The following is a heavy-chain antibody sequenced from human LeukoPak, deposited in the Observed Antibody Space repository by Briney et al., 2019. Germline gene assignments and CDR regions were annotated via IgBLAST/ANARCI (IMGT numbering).Heavy chain of an antibody. J-gene: IGHJ4*02. Sequence: SETLSLTCTVSGGSFSTSSYYWGWVRQPPGKGLEWIGSVYYSGTTCYNPSLKSRVTISIDTSENQFSLKLSSVTAADTAVYYCARLPGTNWMGEYYFDYWGQGTLVTVSS. CDR1: GGSFSTSSYY. D-gene: IGHD3-16*01. CDR3: ARLPGTNWMGEYYFDY. V-gene: IGHV4-39*01. CDR2: VYYSGTT.